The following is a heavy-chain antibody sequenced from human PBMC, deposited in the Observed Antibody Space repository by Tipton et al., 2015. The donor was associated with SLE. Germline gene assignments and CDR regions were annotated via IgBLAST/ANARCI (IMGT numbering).Heavy chain of an antibody. D-gene: IGHD6-19*01. Sequence: GLVKPSETLSLTCTVSGGSIGTYYWSWIRQPPGKGLEWIGYIYYSGSTNYNPPLKSRVTISVDTSKNQFSLKLSSVTAADTAVYYCARDSSGWLYYFDYWGQGTLVTVSS. CDR1: GGSIGTYY. J-gene: IGHJ4*02. V-gene: IGHV4-59*12. CDR2: IYYSGST. CDR3: ARDSSGWLYYFDY.